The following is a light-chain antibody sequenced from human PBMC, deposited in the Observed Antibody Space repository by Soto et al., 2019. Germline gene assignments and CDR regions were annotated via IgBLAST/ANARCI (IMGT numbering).Light chain of an antibody. CDR1: QGISSY. J-gene: IGKJ5*01. CDR2: AAS. CDR3: QQLNSYPIT. V-gene: IGKV1-9*01. Sequence: VGDRVALTCRASQGISSYLAWYQQKPGKAPKLLIYAASTLQSGVPSRFSGSGSGTEFTLTISRLQPEDFATYYCQQLNSYPITFGQGTRLEIK.